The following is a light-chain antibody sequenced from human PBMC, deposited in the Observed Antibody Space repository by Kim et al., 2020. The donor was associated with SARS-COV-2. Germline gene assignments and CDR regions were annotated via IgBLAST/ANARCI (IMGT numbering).Light chain of an antibody. CDR2: DAS. J-gene: IGKJ5*01. V-gene: IGKV3-11*01. Sequence: EIVLTQSPATLSLSPGERATLSCRASQSVSSYLAWYQHKPGQAPRLLMYDASSRATGIPARFSGSGSGTDFTLTISSLEPEDFAVYYCQQRSNWPITFGQGTRLEIK. CDR1: QSVSSY. CDR3: QQRSNWPIT.